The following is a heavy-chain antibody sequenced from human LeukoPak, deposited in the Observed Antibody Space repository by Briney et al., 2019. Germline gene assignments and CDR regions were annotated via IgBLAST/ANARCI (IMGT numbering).Heavy chain of an antibody. CDR2: INPKSGVT. CDR1: GYIFSGYY. J-gene: IGHJ5*02. V-gene: IGHV1-2*02. CDR3: ARVGHISLIESWYDP. Sequence: ASVKVSCKASGYIFSGYYMHWVRQAPGQGLEWRGWINPKSGVTSLAQKFRGRVTMSRDTSISTAYMEVTSLRSDDTGVYYCARVGHISLIESWYDPWGQGTLVTVSS. D-gene: IGHD3-22*01.